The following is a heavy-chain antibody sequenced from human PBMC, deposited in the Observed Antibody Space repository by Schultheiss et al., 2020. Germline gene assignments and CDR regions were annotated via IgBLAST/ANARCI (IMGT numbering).Heavy chain of an antibody. CDR1: GGSISSGGYY. V-gene: IGHV4-31*03. CDR3: ARGGAVAGTWFDP. CDR2: IYYSGST. J-gene: IGHJ5*02. Sequence: SETLSLTCTVSGGSISSGGYYWSWIRQHPGKGLEWIGYIYYSGSTYYNPSLKSRVTISVDTSKNQFSLKLSSVTAADTAVYYCARGGAVAGTWFDPWGQGTLVTVSS. D-gene: IGHD6-19*01.